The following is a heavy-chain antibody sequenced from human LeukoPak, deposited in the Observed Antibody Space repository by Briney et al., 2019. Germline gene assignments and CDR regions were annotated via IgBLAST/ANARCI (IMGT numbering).Heavy chain of an antibody. CDR3: AKGLKSDDY. J-gene: IGHJ4*02. CDR2: ISGSGDAT. Sequence: QAGGSLRLSCAAPGFTFSNTWFHWVRQAPGKGLEWVSGISGSGDATYYASSVKGRFSISRDNSKDTVYLQMSSLRADDSATYHCAKGLKSDDYWGQGTLVTVSA. V-gene: IGHV3-23*01. CDR1: GFTFSNTW.